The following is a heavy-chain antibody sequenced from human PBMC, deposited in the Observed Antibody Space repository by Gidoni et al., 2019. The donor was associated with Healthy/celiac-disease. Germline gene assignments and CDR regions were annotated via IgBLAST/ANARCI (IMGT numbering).Heavy chain of an antibody. CDR2: IYPGDTDT. Sequence: EVQLVQSGAEVKKPGESLKISCKGSGYSFTSYWIGWVRQMPGKGLEWMGIIYPGDTDTRYSPSFQGQVTISADKSISTAYLQWSSLKASDTAMYYCARKAVVVPAAIHSDAFDIWGQGTMVTVSS. V-gene: IGHV5-51*01. D-gene: IGHD2-2*02. CDR1: GYSFTSYW. CDR3: ARKAVVVPAAIHSDAFDI. J-gene: IGHJ3*02.